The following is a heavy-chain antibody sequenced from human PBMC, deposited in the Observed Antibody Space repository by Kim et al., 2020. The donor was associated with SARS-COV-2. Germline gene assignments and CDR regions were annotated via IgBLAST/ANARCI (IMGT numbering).Heavy chain of an antibody. CDR2: IYYSGST. D-gene: IGHD3-3*01. Sequence: SATLSLTCTVSGGSISSSSYYWGWIRQPPGKGLEWIGSIYYSGSTYYNPSLKSRVTISVDTSKNQFSLKLSSVTAADTAVYYCARQQARITIFGVVIAYFDYWGQGTLVTVSS. CDR1: GGSISSSSYY. CDR3: ARQQARITIFGVVIAYFDY. J-gene: IGHJ4*02. V-gene: IGHV4-39*01.